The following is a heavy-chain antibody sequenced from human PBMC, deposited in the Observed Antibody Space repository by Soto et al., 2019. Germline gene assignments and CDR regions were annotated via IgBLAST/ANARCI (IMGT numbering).Heavy chain of an antibody. CDR1: GFRVTDDY. J-gene: IGHJ4*02. CDR2: LYTGGKT. V-gene: IGHV3-53*01. CDR3: ARGGPFYDLLTGSFKHNYYFGN. D-gene: IGHD3-9*01. Sequence: GGSLRLSCEVSGFRVTDDYMSWIRQSPGKGLEWVSFLYTGGKTYYADSVRGRFTISRDSSKNTLYLQMNSLRAEDTAVYYCARGGPFYDLLTGSFKHNYYFGNWGPGTLVTVSS.